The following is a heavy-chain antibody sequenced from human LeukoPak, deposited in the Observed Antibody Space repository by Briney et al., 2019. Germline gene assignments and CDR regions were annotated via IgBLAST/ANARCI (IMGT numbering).Heavy chain of an antibody. J-gene: IGHJ4*02. CDR3: TREFPRGYSGSYFDY. CDR2: INSDGSII. D-gene: IGHD5-12*01. V-gene: IGHV3-74*01. Sequence: GGSLRLSCAAPGFTFSSYWMHWVRQAPGKGLVWVSRINSDGSIINYADSVKGRFTISRDDAKSTLYLQMNNLRAEDTAVYYCTREFPRGYSGSYFDYWGQGTLVTVSS. CDR1: GFTFSSYW.